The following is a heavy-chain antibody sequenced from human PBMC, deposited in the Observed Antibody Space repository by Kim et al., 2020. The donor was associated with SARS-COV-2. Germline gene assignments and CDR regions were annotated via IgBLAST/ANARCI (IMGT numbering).Heavy chain of an antibody. Sequence: ASVKVSCKVSGYTLTELSMHWVRQAPGKGLEWMGGFDPEDGETIYAQKFQGRVTMTEDTSTDTAYMELSSLRSEDTAVYYCATDRDYGDYAGFDPWGQGTLVTVSS. CDR1: GYTLTELS. CDR2: FDPEDGET. J-gene: IGHJ5*02. D-gene: IGHD4-17*01. CDR3: ATDRDYGDYAGFDP. V-gene: IGHV1-24*01.